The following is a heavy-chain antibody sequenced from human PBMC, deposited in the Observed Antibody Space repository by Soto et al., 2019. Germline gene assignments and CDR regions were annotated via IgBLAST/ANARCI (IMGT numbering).Heavy chain of an antibody. Sequence: PSLTCTVSGGSISSSSYYWGWIRQPPGKGLEWIGSIYYSGSTYYNPSLKSRVTISVGTSKNQFSLKLSSVTAADTAVYYCARHSGYDFWSGYPGSYYYYGMDVWGQGTTVTVSS. J-gene: IGHJ6*02. V-gene: IGHV4-39*01. CDR2: IYYSGST. CDR3: ARHSGYDFWSGYPGSYYYYGMDV. D-gene: IGHD3-3*01. CDR1: GGSISSSSYY.